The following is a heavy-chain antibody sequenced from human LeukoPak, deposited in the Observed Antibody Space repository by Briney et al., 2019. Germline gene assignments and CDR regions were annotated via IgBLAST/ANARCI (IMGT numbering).Heavy chain of an antibody. D-gene: IGHD2-15*01. CDR3: TPNPGSWGDF. CDR2: IKSETNGGTA. J-gene: IGHJ4*02. CDR1: GFTFSSYA. V-gene: IGHV3-15*07. Sequence: GGSLRLSCAASGFTFSSYAMNWVRQAAGKGLEWVAHIKSETNGGTADYAAAVEGRFTISRDDSKNTLYLQMNSLKIEDTAVYFCTPNPGSWGDFWGQGSLVTVSS.